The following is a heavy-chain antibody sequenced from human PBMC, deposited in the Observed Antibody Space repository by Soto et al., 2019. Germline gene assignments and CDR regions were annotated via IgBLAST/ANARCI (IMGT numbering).Heavy chain of an antibody. V-gene: IGHV4-34*01. D-gene: IGHD6-13*01. CDR2: INHSGST. CDR3: ARAGGSGAAAGTYYYYYYGMDV. Sequence: SETLSLTCAVYGESFSGYYWSWMRQPPGKGLAWIGEINHSGSTNYNPSLKSRVAISVDTSKNQFSLKLSSVTAADTAVYYCARAGGSGAAAGTYYYYYYGMDVWGQRTTVTVSS. J-gene: IGHJ6*02. CDR1: GESFSGYY.